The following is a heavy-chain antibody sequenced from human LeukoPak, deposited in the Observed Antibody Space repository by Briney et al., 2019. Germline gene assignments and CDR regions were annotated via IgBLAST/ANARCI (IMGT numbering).Heavy chain of an antibody. V-gene: IGHV1-8*01. CDR3: ARGRGIAAAVYYYYYGMDV. J-gene: IGHJ6*02. Sequence: GASVQVSCKASGYTFTSYDINWVRQATGQGLEWMGWMNPNSGNTGYAQKFQGRVTMTRNTSISTAYMELSSLRSEDTAVYYCARGRGIAAAVYYYYYGMDVWGQGTTVTVSS. CDR2: MNPNSGNT. CDR1: GYTFTSYD. D-gene: IGHD6-13*01.